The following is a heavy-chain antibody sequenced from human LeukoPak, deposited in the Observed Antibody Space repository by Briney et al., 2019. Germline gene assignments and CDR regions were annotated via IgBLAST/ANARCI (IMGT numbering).Heavy chain of an antibody. CDR2: IYYSGST. J-gene: IGHJ4*02. Sequence: SETLSLTCTVSGGSLSGYYWSWIRQPPGRGLEWIGYIYYSGSTNYNRSLRSRVTISVDTSKNQFSLKLSSVTAADTAVYYCARSRGYSYGTTFLDYWGQGTLVTVSS. CDR3: ARSRGYSYGTTFLDY. CDR1: GGSLSGYY. D-gene: IGHD5-18*01. V-gene: IGHV4-59*08.